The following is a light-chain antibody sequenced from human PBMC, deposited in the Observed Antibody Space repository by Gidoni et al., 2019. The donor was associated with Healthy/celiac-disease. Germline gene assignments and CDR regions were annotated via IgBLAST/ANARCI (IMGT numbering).Light chain of an antibody. CDR2: WAS. V-gene: IGKV4-1*01. CDR1: QSVLYSSNNKNY. J-gene: IGKJ3*01. Sequence: DIVMTQSPDSLAVSLGERATINCQSSQSVLYSSNNKNYLAWYQQKPGQPPKLLIYWASTRESGVPDRFSGSGSGTDFTLTISSLQAEDVAVYYCQQYDSTPFTFGPGTKVDIK. CDR3: QQYDSTPFT.